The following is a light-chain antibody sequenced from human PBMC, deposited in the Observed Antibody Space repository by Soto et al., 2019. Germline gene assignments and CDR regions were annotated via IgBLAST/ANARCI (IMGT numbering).Light chain of an antibody. CDR3: QQGYSTPDT. Sequence: DIQMTQSPSSLSASVGDRVTITCRARQSTSSYLNWYQQKPGKAPKILIYAASSLQSGAATRLRGSGSGTVFTFTISSLQSEDFATYYCQQGYSTPDTFGPGTKLEIK. CDR2: AAS. J-gene: IGKJ2*01. CDR1: QSTSSY. V-gene: IGKV1-39*01.